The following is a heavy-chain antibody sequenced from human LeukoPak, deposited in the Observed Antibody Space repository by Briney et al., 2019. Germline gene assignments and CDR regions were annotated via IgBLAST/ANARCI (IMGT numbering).Heavy chain of an antibody. CDR3: ARDTTSIDFWSGYYSD. D-gene: IGHD3-3*01. V-gene: IGHV3-11*01. CDR2: ISSSGSTI. J-gene: IGHJ4*02. CDR1: GFTFSDYY. Sequence: GGSLRLSCAASGFTFSDYYMSWIRQAPGKGLEWVSYISSSGSTIYYAYSVKGRFTISRDNAKNSLYLQMNSLRAEDTAVYYCARDTTSIDFWSGYYSDWGQGTLVTVSS.